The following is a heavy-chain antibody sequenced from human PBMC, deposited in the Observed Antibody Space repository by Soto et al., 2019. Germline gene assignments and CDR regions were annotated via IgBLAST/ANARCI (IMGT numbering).Heavy chain of an antibody. CDR3: AKYQPPEFGP. V-gene: IGHV4-30-4*08. Sequence: SETLSLTCSVSGASIGSGDDYWTWIRQSPGKGLEWIGYISDSGSTFYNPSLRSRLTIALDTSKNHFSLKLNPVTAADTAVYYCAKYQPPEFGPWGQGIPVTVSS. CDR2: ISDSGST. D-gene: IGHD2-2*01. J-gene: IGHJ5*02. CDR1: GASIGSGDDY.